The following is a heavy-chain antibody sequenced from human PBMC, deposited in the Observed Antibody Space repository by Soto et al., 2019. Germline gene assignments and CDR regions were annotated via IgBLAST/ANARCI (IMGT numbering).Heavy chain of an antibody. CDR1: GGSLSPNY. CDR2: IYYGGTT. Sequence: SETLSLTCTVSGGSLSPNYWSWIRQPPGKGLEWIGYIYYGGTTTNNPSLNSRVAISIDTSKNQSSLKLSSVTTADTAVYYCARGQYYGVPDYWGQGTLVTVYS. CDR3: ARGQYYGVPDY. D-gene: IGHD2-21*01. V-gene: IGHV4-59*01. J-gene: IGHJ4*02.